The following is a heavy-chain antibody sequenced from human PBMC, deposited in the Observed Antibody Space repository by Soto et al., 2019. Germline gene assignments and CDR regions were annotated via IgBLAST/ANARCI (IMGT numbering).Heavy chain of an antibody. V-gene: IGHV3-21*01. J-gene: IGHJ4*02. CDR3: ARDMGITMVRGVVMTIDY. CDR2: ISSSSSYI. CDR1: GFTFSSYS. Sequence: GGSLRLSCAASGFTFSSYSMNWVRQAPGKGLEWVSSISSSSSYIYYADSVKGRFTISRDNAKNSLYLQMNSLRAEDTAVYYCARDMGITMVRGVVMTIDYWGQGT. D-gene: IGHD3-10*01.